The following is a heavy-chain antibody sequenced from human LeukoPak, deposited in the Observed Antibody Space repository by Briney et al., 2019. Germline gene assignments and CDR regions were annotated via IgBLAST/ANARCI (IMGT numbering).Heavy chain of an antibody. V-gene: IGHV1-18*01. CDR3: AKAASSSWPSHYYGMDV. J-gene: IGHJ6*02. CDR2: ISAYNGNT. Sequence: ASVKVSCKASGYTFTSYGISWVRQAPGQGLEWMGWISAYNGNTNYAQKLQGRVTMTTDTSTSTAYMELRSLRSDDTAVYYCAKAASSSWPSHYYGMDVWGQGTTVTVSS. D-gene: IGHD6-13*01. CDR1: GYTFTSYG.